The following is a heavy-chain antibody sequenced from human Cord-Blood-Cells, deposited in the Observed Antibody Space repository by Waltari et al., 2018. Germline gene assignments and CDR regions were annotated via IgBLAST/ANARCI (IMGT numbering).Heavy chain of an antibody. CDR1: GFPFSSSA. CDR3: AREPYSSSWYSDY. J-gene: IGHJ4*02. Sequence: QVQLVESGGGVVQPGRSLRLSCAASGFPFSSSAMHWVRQAPGKGLEWVAVISYDGSNKYYADSVKGRFTISRDNSKNTLYLQMNSLRAEDTAVYYCAREPYSSSWYSDYWGQGTLVTVSS. V-gene: IGHV3-30-3*01. CDR2: ISYDGSNK. D-gene: IGHD6-13*01.